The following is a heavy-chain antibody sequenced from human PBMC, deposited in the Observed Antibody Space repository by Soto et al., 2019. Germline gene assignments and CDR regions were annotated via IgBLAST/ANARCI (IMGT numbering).Heavy chain of an antibody. CDR3: ARVQYFHGGSGFPLHY. D-gene: IGHD3-22*01. CDR2: INPSGGST. J-gene: IGHJ4*01. CDR1: GYTFTNYY. V-gene: IGHV1-46*03. Sequence: GASVKVSCKASGYTFTNYYMHWVRQAPGQGLEWMGIINPSGGSTTYAQKFQGRVTVTRDTSTSTAYMELSSLRSEDTAVYYCARVQYFHGGSGFPLHYWAQGTLVPVSS.